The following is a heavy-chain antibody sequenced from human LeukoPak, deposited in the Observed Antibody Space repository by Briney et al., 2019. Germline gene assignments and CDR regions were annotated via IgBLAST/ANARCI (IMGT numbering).Heavy chain of an antibody. V-gene: IGHV4-59*01. Sequence: SETLSLTCTVSGGSISSYYWSWIRQPPGKGLEWIGYIYYSGRTNYHPSLKSRVTISVATSKNQFSLKLSSVTAADTAVYYCARCPVGYCSSTSCRPGYYYYMDVWGKGTTVTISS. D-gene: IGHD2-2*01. CDR3: ARCPVGYCSSTSCRPGYYYYMDV. J-gene: IGHJ6*03. CDR2: IYYSGRT. CDR1: GGSISSYY.